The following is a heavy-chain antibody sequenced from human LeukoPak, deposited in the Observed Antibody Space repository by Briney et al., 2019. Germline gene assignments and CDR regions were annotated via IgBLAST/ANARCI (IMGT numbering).Heavy chain of an antibody. CDR3: AATLDYDFWSGYYYYFDY. CDR2: INPNSGGT. J-gene: IGHJ4*02. Sequence: ASVKVSCKASGYTFTGYYMHWVRQAPGQGLGWMGWINPNSGGTNYAQKFQGRVTMTRDTSISTAYMELSRLRSDDTAVYYCAATLDYDFWSGYYYYFDYWGQGTLVTVSS. V-gene: IGHV1-2*02. D-gene: IGHD3-3*01. CDR1: GYTFTGYY.